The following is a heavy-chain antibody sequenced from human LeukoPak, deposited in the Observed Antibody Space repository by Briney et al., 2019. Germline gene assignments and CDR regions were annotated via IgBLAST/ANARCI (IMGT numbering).Heavy chain of an antibody. J-gene: IGHJ4*02. V-gene: IGHV3-9*01. D-gene: IGHD3-22*01. CDR3: ARFSYYYDSSGYSPLRY. Sequence: PGGSLRLSCAASGFTFDDYAMHWVRQAPGKGLEWVSGISWNRGSIGYADSVKGRFTISRDNSKNTLYLQMNSLRAEDTAVYYCARFSYYYDSSGYSPLRYWGQGTLVTVSS. CDR2: ISWNRGSI. CDR1: GFTFDDYA.